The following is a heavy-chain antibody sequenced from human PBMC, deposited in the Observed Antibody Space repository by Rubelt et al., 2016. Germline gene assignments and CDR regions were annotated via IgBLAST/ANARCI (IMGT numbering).Heavy chain of an antibody. CDR2: INAGNGNT. CDR1: GYTFTSYA. J-gene: IGHJ4*02. Sequence: QVQLVQSGAEVKKPGASVKVSCKASGYTFTSYAMRWVRQAPGQRLEWMGWINAGNGNTKYSQKFQGRVTMTEDTSTDTAYMELRSLRSDDTAVYYCARDLYFDYWGQGTLVTVSS. CDR3: ARDLYFDY. V-gene: IGHV1-3*01.